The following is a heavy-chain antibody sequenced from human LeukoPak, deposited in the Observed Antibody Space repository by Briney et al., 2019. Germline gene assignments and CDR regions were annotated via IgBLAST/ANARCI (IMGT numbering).Heavy chain of an antibody. V-gene: IGHV3-21*01. CDR3: AREYCSSTSCYAEPYFMDV. D-gene: IGHD2-2*01. CDR2: ISSSSSYI. J-gene: IGHJ6*03. CDR1: GFTFSSFS. Sequence: GGSLRLSCAASGFTFSSFSMNWVRQAPGKGLEWVSSISSSSSYIYYADSVKGRFTISRDNAKNPLYLQMNSLRAEDTAVYYCAREYCSSTSCYAEPYFMDVWGKGTTVTVSS.